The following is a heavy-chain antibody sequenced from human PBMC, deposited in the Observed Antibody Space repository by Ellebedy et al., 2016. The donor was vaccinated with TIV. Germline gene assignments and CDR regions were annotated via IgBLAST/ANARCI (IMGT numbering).Heavy chain of an antibody. CDR3: ARSHFGGSYGMDV. CDR2: IIPILDIA. V-gene: IGHV1-69*04. Sequence: AASVKVSCKASGGPFSSYAISWVRQAPGQGLEWMGRIIPILDIANYAQKFQGRVTITADKSTSTAYMELSSLRSEETAVYFCARSHFGGSYGMDVWGQGTTVTVSS. D-gene: IGHD3-16*01. J-gene: IGHJ6*02. CDR1: GGPFSSYA.